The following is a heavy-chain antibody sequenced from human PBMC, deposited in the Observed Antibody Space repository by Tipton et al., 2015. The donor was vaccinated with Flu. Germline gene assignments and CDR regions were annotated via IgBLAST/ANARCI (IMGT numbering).Heavy chain of an antibody. CDR2: ISAYNGNT. D-gene: IGHD3-16*02. CDR1: GYTFTSYG. Sequence: QLVQSGAEAKKPGASVKVSCKASGYTFTSYGISWVRQAPGQGLEWMGWISAYNGNTNYAQKLQGRVTMTTDTSTSTAYMELRSLRSDDTAVYYCARDRDYVWGSYRQSPNWFDPWGQGTLVPVSS. V-gene: IGHV1-18*01. CDR3: ARDRDYVWGSYRQSPNWFDP. J-gene: IGHJ5*02.